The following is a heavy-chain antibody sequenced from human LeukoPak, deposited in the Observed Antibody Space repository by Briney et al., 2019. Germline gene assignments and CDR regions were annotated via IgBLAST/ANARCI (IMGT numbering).Heavy chain of an antibody. CDR2: IKSKTDGGTT. Sequence: GGSLRLSCAASGFTFSNAWMSWVRQAPGKGLEWVGRIKSKTDGGTTDYAAPVKGRFTISRDDSKNTLYLQMNSLKTEDTPVYYCTTEWRYGGISDYWGQGTLVTVSS. CDR3: TTEWRYGGISDY. D-gene: IGHD4/OR15-4a*01. CDR1: GFTFSNAW. V-gene: IGHV3-15*01. J-gene: IGHJ4*02.